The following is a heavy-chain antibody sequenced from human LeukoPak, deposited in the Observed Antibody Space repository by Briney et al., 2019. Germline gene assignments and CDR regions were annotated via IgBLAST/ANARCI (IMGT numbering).Heavy chain of an antibody. V-gene: IGHV3-11*04. D-gene: IGHD5-18*01. CDR3: AKEVFSPGYGPKRGNY. Sequence: PGGSLRLSCAASGFTFSDYYMSWIRQAPGKGLEWVSYISSSGSTIYYADSVKGRFTISRDNAKNSLYLQMNSLRAEDTAVYYCAKEVFSPGYGPKRGNYWGQGTLGTVSS. J-gene: IGHJ4*02. CDR2: ISSSGSTI. CDR1: GFTFSDYY.